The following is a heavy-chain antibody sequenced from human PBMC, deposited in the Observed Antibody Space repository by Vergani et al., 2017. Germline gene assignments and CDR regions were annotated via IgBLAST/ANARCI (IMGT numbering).Heavy chain of an antibody. J-gene: IGHJ4*02. Sequence: QVQLVQSGAEVKKPGASVKVSCKASGYTFTSYYMHWVRQAPGQGLEWMGIINPSGGSTSYAQKFQARVTMTRDTSTSTVYMELSSLRSEDTAVYYCALATLGLSFDYWGQGTLVTVSS. CDR2: INPSGGST. CDR3: ALATLGLSFDY. V-gene: IGHV1-46*01. D-gene: IGHD2/OR15-2a*01. CDR1: GYTFTSYY.